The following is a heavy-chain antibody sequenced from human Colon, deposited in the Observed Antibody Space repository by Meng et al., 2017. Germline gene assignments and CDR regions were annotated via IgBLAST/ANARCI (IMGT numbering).Heavy chain of an antibody. D-gene: IGHD5-12*01. J-gene: IGHJ5*02. CDR3: ARGRYSGYLP. CDR1: GGSFSGYY. V-gene: IGHV4-34*01. CDR2: INHSGST. Sequence: VQRQQWGAGLLKPSVTLSLTCAVYGGSFSGYYCSWFRQPPGKGLEWIGEINHSGSTNYNPSLKSRVTISVDTSKNQFSLKLSSVTAADTAVYYCARGRYSGYLPWGQGTLVTVSS.